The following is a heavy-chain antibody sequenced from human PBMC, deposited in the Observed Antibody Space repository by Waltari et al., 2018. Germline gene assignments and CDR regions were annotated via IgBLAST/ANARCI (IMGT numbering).Heavy chain of an antibody. CDR2: INPNSGGT. CDR3: ASYCGGDCYFDY. V-gene: IGHV1-2*02. D-gene: IGHD2-21*01. Sequence: QVPLVQSGAEVKKPGASVRVSCKAPGYTFTGYYMHWVRQAPGQGLEWMGWINPNSGGTNYAQKFQGRVTMTRDTSISTAYMELSRLGSDDTAVYYCASYCGGDCYFDYWGQGTLVTVSS. J-gene: IGHJ4*02. CDR1: GYTFTGYY.